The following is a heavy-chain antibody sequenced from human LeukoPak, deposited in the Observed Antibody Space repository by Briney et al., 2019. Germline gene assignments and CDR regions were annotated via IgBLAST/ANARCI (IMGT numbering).Heavy chain of an antibody. V-gene: IGHV3-48*01. D-gene: IGHD2-2*01. CDR2: ISSSSSTI. Sequence: TGGSLRLSCAASGFTFSSYSMNWVRQAPGKGLEWVSYISSSSSTIYYADSVKGRFTISRDNAKNSLYLQMNSLRAEDTAVYYCAKLMCSSTSCYLFDYWGQGTLVTVSS. CDR3: AKLMCSSTSCYLFDY. J-gene: IGHJ4*02. CDR1: GFTFSSYS.